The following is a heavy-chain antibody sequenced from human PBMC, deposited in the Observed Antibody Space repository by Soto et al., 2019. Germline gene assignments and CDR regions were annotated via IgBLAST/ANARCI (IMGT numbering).Heavy chain of an antibody. CDR3: VRDKGGSYADAFDI. Sequence: QVQLQESGPGLVKPSETLYLTCTVSGASISSSYWSWIRQPAGKGLEWIGRIYTSGSTNYNPSLKSRLTMSGDTSRNQFSLKLTSVTAADTAVYDCVRDKGGSYADAFDIWGQGTMVTVSS. J-gene: IGHJ3*02. CDR1: GASISSSY. V-gene: IGHV4-4*07. CDR2: IYTSGST. D-gene: IGHD1-26*01.